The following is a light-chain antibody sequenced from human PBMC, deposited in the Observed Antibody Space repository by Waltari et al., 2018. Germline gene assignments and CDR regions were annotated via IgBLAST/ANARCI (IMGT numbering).Light chain of an antibody. J-gene: IGLJ2*01. V-gene: IGLV2-23*02. CDR1: SSDFGSYNL. CDR2: EVT. Sequence: QSALTQPASVSGSPGQSITISCTGASSDFGSYNLVSWYQQHPGKAPKVMIYEVTKRPSGVFARFPGSSSGNTASLTISGLQPEDEADYYCCSYAGSGTLDVVFGGGTKLTVL. CDR3: CSYAGSGTLDVV.